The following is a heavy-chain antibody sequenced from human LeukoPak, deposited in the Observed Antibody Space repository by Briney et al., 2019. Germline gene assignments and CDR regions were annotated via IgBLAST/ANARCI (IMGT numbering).Heavy chain of an antibody. D-gene: IGHD2-2*01. V-gene: IGHV4-4*07. CDR1: TGSISSYY. CDR3: ARLLVPAASGAFDI. CDR2: MSRSGGS. J-gene: IGHJ3*02. Sequence: SETLSLTCTASTGSISSYYWSWLRQPAGKGLEWIGRMSRSGGSNFNPSLKSRVTISVDSSKRQVSLKLTSVTAADTAVYYCARLLVPAASGAFDIWGQGTIVTVSS.